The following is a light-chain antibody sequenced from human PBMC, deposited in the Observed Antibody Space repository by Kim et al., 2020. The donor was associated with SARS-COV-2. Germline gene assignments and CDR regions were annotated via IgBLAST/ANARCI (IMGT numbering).Light chain of an antibody. CDR2: KAS. CDR1: QTISDW. Sequence: VGDRVTITCRASQTISDWLAWYQQKPGKAPKLLFYKASILEDGVPSRFSGRGSGTEFTLTISSLQPDDFATYYCHQYNSYPRSFGQGTKLEI. CDR3: HQYNSYPRS. V-gene: IGKV1-5*03. J-gene: IGKJ2*03.